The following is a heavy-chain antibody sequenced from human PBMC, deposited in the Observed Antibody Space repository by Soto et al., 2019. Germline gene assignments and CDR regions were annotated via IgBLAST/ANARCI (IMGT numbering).Heavy chain of an antibody. CDR1: GFTFSSYA. J-gene: IGHJ4*02. Sequence: PGGSLRLSCAASGFTFSSYAMSWVRQAPGKGLEWVSAISGSGGSTYYADSVKGRFTISRDNSKNTLYLQMNSLRAEDTAVYYCAKVLSMVRGVIRPSDTYYFDYWSQGTLVTVSS. D-gene: IGHD3-10*01. CDR3: AKVLSMVRGVIRPSDTYYFDY. V-gene: IGHV3-23*01. CDR2: ISGSGGST.